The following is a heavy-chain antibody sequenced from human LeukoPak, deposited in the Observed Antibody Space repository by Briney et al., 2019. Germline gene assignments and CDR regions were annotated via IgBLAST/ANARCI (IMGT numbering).Heavy chain of an antibody. CDR2: IYYSGST. CDR3: ARGPTVVTYDAFDI. V-gene: IGHV4-59*01. J-gene: IGHJ3*02. CDR1: GGSISSYY. Sequence: SETLSLTCTVSGGSISSYYWSWIRQPPGKGLEWIGYIYYSGSTNYNPSLKSRVTISVDTSKNQFSLKLSSVTAADTAVYYCARGPTVVTYDAFDIWGQGTMVTVSS. D-gene: IGHD4-23*01.